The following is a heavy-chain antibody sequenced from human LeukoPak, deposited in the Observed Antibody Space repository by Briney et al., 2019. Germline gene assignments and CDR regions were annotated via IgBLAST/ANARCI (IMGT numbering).Heavy chain of an antibody. CDR2: INTNTGNP. D-gene: IGHD6-6*01. V-gene: IGHV7-4-1*02. Sequence: ASVKVSCKSSGYTFTSYAMNWVRQAPGQGLEWMGWINTNTGNPTYAQGFTGRFVFSLDTSVSTVYLQISSLKAEDTAVYYCARAPWQLLQDAFDIWGQGTMVTVSS. CDR3: ARAPWQLLQDAFDI. CDR1: GYTFTSYA. J-gene: IGHJ3*02.